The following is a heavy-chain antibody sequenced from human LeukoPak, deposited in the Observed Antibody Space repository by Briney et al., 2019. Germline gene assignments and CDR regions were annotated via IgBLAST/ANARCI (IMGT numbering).Heavy chain of an antibody. J-gene: IGHJ4*02. Sequence: PGGSLRLSCAASGFTFSSYRMHWVRQAPGKGLVWVSLITSDGGSTSYADSVKGRFTISRDNAKDTLHLQMNSLRAEDTAVYYCARDVRYSPDYWGQGTLVTVSS. CDR1: GFTFSSYR. V-gene: IGHV3-74*01. CDR3: ARDVRYSPDY. CDR2: ITSDGGST. D-gene: IGHD6-13*01.